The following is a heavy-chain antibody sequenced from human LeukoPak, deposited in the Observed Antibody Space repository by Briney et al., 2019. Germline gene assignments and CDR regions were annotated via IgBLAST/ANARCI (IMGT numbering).Heavy chain of an antibody. CDR2: VSFSGST. Sequence: SETLSLTCIVSGGSINNYYWSWIRQPPGKGLEWIGEVSFSGSTNYNPSLTSRVTISADTSKNQFSLKLSSVTAADTAVYYCARDLGYDSSGYHYWGQGTLVTVSS. J-gene: IGHJ4*02. CDR1: GGSINNYY. CDR3: ARDLGYDSSGYHY. D-gene: IGHD3-22*01. V-gene: IGHV4-59*12.